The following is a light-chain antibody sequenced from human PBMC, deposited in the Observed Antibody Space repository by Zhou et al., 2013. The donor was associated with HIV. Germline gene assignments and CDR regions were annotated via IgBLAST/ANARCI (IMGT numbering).Light chain of an antibody. CDR2: AAS. CDR1: QYINNF. CDR3: QQSYSTPPLT. V-gene: IGKV1-39*01. J-gene: IGKJ4*01. Sequence: DIQMTHSPSSLSASVGDRVTITCRASQYINNFLNWYQHKPGRAPKLLIYAASRLQSGVPSRFRGSGSGTDFTLTISSLQPEDFATYYCQQSYSTPPLTFGGGTKVEIK.